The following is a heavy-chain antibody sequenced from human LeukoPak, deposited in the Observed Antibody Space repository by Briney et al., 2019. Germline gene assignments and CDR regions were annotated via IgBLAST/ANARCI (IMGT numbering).Heavy chain of an antibody. CDR2: IAGRGGST. CDR1: GFTFSRYG. Sequence: PGGTLRLSCAASGFTFSRYGMSWLRQAPGKGLEWVSAIAGRGGSTYYADSVKGRFAISRDNSENTLYVQMNSLRAEDTAVYYCAKEGGLWFGELSGDYFDYWGQGTLVTVSS. CDR3: AKEGGLWFGELSGDYFDY. J-gene: IGHJ4*02. D-gene: IGHD3-10*01. V-gene: IGHV3-23*01.